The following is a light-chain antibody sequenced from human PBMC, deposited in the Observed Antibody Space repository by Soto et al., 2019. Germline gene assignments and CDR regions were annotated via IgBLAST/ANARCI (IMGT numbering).Light chain of an antibody. CDR2: DAY. Sequence: EVLLTQSPVTLSLSPGERATLSCRASQSFRGLLAWYQQKPGQAPRLLIYDAYNRATGITPRFSGSGSGTDFTLTISSLEPEDSAVYYCQQRHMWPITFGQGTRLEIK. CDR1: QSFRGL. J-gene: IGKJ5*01. V-gene: IGKV3-11*01. CDR3: QQRHMWPIT.